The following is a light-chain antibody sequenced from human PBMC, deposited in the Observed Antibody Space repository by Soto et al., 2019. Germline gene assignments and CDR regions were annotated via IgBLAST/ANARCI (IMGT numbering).Light chain of an antibody. Sequence: DIQMTQSPSTLSASVGDRVTITCRASQSISTWLAWYQQKPGKAPKLLIYKASTLESGVSSRFSGSGSETEFTLTISSLQPDDFATYYCQQYDGFSRTFGQGTKVEIK. J-gene: IGKJ1*01. CDR1: QSISTW. CDR2: KAS. CDR3: QQYDGFSRT. V-gene: IGKV1-5*03.